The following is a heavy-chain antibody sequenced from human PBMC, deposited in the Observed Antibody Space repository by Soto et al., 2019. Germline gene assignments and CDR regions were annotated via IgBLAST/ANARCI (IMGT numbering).Heavy chain of an antibody. CDR2: IYSSGST. CDR3: ARDSGSYYLGPY. D-gene: IGHD1-26*01. CDR1: GDSITNNY. V-gene: IGHV4-4*07. Sequence: SETLSLTCTVYGDSITNNYWSWIRQPAGKGLEWIGRIYSSGSTNYNPSLKSRVTMSVDKSKNKFSLKLSSVTAADTAVYYCARDSGSYYLGPYWGRGTLVTVSS. J-gene: IGHJ4*01.